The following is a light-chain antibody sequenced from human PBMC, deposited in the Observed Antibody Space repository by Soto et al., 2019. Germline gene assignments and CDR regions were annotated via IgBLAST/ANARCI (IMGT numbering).Light chain of an antibody. J-gene: IGKJ1*01. CDR2: ATS. V-gene: IGKV1-16*01. Sequence: DIQMTQSPPSLSASVGDRVTITCRASKGINNYLAWFQQQPGTAPKPLIYATSTLHSGVPSRFTGSGSGTEFTLTITSLQPEDFVTYYCQQYNSYPRTFGQGTKVEVK. CDR1: KGINNY. CDR3: QQYNSYPRT.